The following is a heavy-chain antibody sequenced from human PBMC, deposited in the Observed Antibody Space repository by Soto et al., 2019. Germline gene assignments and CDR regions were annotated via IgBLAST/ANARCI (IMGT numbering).Heavy chain of an antibody. CDR2: IYWDDDK. D-gene: IGHD3-9*01. J-gene: IGHJ4*02. V-gene: IGHV2-5*02. CDR3: AHRFDLYYLDH. CDR1: GFSLSTTKVG. Sequence: QITVKESGPTLVKPTQTLTLTCTFSGFSLSTTKVGVAWIRQPPGKALEWLALIYWDDDKRYSPSLKSRLTITKDTPKHQVVLTMTTMDPVDTATYYCAHRFDLYYLDHWGKGTLVTVSS.